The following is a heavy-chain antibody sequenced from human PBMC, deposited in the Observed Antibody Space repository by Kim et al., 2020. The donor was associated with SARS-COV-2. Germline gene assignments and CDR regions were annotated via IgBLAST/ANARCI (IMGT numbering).Heavy chain of an antibody. Sequence: ASVKVSCKGSGYTFTSFSMHWLRQAPGQRPDWMGWINAGNGNTAYSQKFQSRVTITRDPSANTDYMQLISLTSEDTAVYYCARASGTCKNYFDPWGQGTLVTVSS. V-gene: IGHV1-3*01. CDR2: INAGNGNT. CDR3: ARASGTCKNYFDP. J-gene: IGHJ5*02. D-gene: IGHD1-7*01. CDR1: GYTFTSFS.